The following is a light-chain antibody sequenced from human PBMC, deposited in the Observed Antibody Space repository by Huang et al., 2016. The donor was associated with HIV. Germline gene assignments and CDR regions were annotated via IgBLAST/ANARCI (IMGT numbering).Light chain of an antibody. Sequence: EMVMTPPRATVSASLGERVTLSCSASRCVSTNLAWYQQKTGQAPRLLISGGPTRAPGIPERFDYRRSGTDFTLAIPDLQSEDYTIYHCQQYIHCPPYQFGQGTKLLIK. J-gene: IGKJ2*01. CDR3: QQYIHCPPYQ. CDR1: RCVSTN. V-gene: IGKV3-15*01. CDR2: GGP.